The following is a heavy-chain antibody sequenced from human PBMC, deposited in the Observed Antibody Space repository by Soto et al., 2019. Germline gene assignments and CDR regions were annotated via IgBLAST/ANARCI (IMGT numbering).Heavy chain of an antibody. CDR1: GGSVNSDTFY. D-gene: IGHD3-3*02. CDR3: AREFSNAPEAFDS. CDR2: IYYTGST. V-gene: IGHV4-61*01. Sequence: QVHLQESGPGQVKPSETLSLICTVSGGSVNSDTFYWSWIRQRPGRGLEWIGYIYYTGSTNYNPSLKSRVTISIDTSRNQFSLKLTSVTAADTAVYYCAREFSNAPEAFDSWGQGSLVTVSS. J-gene: IGHJ4*02.